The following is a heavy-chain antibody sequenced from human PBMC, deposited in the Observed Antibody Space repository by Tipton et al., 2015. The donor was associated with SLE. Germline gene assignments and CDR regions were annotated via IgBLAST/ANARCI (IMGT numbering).Heavy chain of an antibody. D-gene: IGHD4-23*01. CDR3: ARQSTVVTQGGFGY. CDR1: GGSISSGDYY. V-gene: IGHV4-30-4*01. J-gene: IGHJ4*02. Sequence: TLSLTCTVSGGSISSGDYYWSWIRQPPGKGLEWIGYIYYSGSTYYNPSLKSRVTISVDTSKNQFSLKLSSVTAADTAVYYCARQSTVVTQGGFGYWGQGTLVTVSS. CDR2: IYYSGST.